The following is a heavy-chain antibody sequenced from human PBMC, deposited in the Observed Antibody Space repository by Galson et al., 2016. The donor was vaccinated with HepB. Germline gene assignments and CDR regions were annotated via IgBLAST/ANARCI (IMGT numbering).Heavy chain of an antibody. CDR3: ARGRYGGAAS. V-gene: IGHV4-34*01. Sequence: SETLSLTCTVSGGSISSAETYWSWIRQPPGKGLEWIGEISQISHGPYTTYNPSLKSRVTISMDTSKNQFSLKVSSVTAADTAMYYCARGRYGGAASWGQGTLVIVSS. CDR1: GGSISSAETY. D-gene: IGHD5-12*01. J-gene: IGHJ4*02. CDR2: ISQISHGPYT.